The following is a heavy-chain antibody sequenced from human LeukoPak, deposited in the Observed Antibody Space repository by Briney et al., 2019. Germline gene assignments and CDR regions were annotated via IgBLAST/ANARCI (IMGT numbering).Heavy chain of an antibody. Sequence: PSETLSLTCTVSGGSISSGSYYWSWIRQPAGKGLEWIGRIYTSGSTNYNPSLKSRVTISVDTSKNQFSLKLSSVTAADTAVYYCARDVGYWGRGTLVTVSS. J-gene: IGHJ4*02. D-gene: IGHD3-10*01. CDR1: GGSISSGSYY. V-gene: IGHV4-61*02. CDR3: ARDVGY. CDR2: IYTSGST.